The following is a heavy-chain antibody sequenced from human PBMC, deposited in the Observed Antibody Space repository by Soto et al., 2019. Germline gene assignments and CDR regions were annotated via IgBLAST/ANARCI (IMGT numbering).Heavy chain of an antibody. CDR3: ARGSMVREFIKYFDY. CDR1: GFSISSGGYY. CDR2: IYYSGRT. D-gene: IGHD3-10*01. J-gene: IGHJ4*02. Sequence: SETLSLTCTVSGFSISSGGYYWSWNGQHPGKGLEWIGNIYYSGRTYYNPSLKSRVTIAVDTSKNKFSLKLSSVTAADTAVYYSARGSMVREFIKYFDYWGQGTLVTVSS. V-gene: IGHV4-31*03.